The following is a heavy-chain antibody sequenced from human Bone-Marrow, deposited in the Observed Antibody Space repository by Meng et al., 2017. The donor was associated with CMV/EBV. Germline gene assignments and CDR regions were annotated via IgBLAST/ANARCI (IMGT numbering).Heavy chain of an antibody. J-gene: IGHJ4*02. V-gene: IGHV3-11*04. Sequence: GESLKISCAASGFTFSDYYMSWIRQAPGKGLEWVSYISSSGSTIYYADSVKGRFTISRDNAKNSLYLQMNSLRAEDTAVYYCARDRGSRDYGGNSDFDYWRQGTLVTVSS. D-gene: IGHD4-23*01. CDR3: ARDRGSRDYGGNSDFDY. CDR2: ISSSGSTI. CDR1: GFTFSDYY.